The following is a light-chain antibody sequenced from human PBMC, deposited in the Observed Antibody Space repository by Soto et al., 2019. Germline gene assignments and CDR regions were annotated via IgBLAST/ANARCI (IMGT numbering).Light chain of an antibody. Sequence: IVMTQSPATLSASPGERATLSCRASQSLSTDLAWYQQKPGQAPRLLIFGASARATGIPARFSGSGSGTEFTLTISSLQSEDFAVYYCHQYNDWPLTFGPGTKVDIK. V-gene: IGKV3-15*01. J-gene: IGKJ3*01. CDR1: QSLSTD. CDR3: HQYNDWPLT. CDR2: GAS.